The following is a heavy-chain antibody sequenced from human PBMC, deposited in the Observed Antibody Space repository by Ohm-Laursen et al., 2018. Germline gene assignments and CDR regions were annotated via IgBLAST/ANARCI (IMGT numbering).Heavy chain of an antibody. CDR2: ISYDGSNK. J-gene: IGHJ6*02. Sequence: SLRLSCSATGFTFSSYGMHWVRQAPGKGLEWVAVISYDGSNKYYADSVKGRFTISRDNSKNTLYLQMNSLRAEDTAVYYCAKGLPLTPPYYYYGMDVWGQGTTVTVSS. D-gene: IGHD3-16*01. CDR1: GFTFSSYG. CDR3: AKGLPLTPPYYYYGMDV. V-gene: IGHV3-30*18.